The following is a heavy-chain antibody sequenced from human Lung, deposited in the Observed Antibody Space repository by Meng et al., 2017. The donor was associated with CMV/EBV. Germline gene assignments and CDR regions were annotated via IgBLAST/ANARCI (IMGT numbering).Heavy chain of an antibody. CDR1: GGSITSSTYY. CDR3: ARGVGVYNFWTGSEPNGAYDT. V-gene: IGHV4-39*07. Sequence: SXTXSLXCTVSGGSITSSTYYWGWIRQPPGKGLEWLGTTYYRGSTYYNPSLKSRVTISIDTSKIQFSLRLTAVTAADTAVYYCARGVGVYNFWTGSEPNGAYDTWGQGTMVTVSS. D-gene: IGHD3/OR15-3a*01. J-gene: IGHJ3*02. CDR2: TYYRGST.